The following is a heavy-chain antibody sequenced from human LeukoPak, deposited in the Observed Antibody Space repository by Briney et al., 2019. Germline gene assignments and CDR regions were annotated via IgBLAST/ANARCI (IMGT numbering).Heavy chain of an antibody. CDR1: GFTFSTYA. CDR3: AKDTASTGGWDFDY. D-gene: IGHD3-16*01. J-gene: IGHJ4*02. Sequence: GGSLRLSCAASGFTFSTYAMSWVRQAPGKGLEWVSVISGSGSSTYYADSVKGRFTISRDNSKNTLYLQMNSLRAEDTAVYYCAKDTASTGGWDFDYWGQGTLVTVSS. CDR2: ISGSGSST. V-gene: IGHV3-23*01.